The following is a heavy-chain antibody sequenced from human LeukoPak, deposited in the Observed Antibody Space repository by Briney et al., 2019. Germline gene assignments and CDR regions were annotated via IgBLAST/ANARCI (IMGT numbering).Heavy chain of an antibody. D-gene: IGHD3-22*01. CDR1: GGSFSGYY. CDR3: ARGYYSFDY. V-gene: IGHV4-59*01. Sequence: PSATLSLTCAVYGGSFSGYYWSWIRQPPGKGLEWIGYIYYSGSTNYNPSLKSRVTISVDTSKNQFSLKLSSVTAADTAVYYCARGYYSFDYWGQGTLVTVSS. J-gene: IGHJ4*02. CDR2: IYYSGST.